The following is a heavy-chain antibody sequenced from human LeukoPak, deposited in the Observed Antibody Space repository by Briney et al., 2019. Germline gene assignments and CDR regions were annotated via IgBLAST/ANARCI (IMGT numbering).Heavy chain of an antibody. J-gene: IGHJ4*02. CDR1: GYTFTSYY. CDR3: ARDLGTEMATIFYFDY. V-gene: IGHV1-46*01. Sequence: ASVKVSCKASGYTFTSYYMHWVRQAPGQGLEWMGIINPSGGSTSYAQKFQGRVTMTRGTSTSTVYMELSSLRSEDTAVYYCARDLGTEMATIFYFDYWGQGTLVTVSS. D-gene: IGHD5-24*01. CDR2: INPSGGST.